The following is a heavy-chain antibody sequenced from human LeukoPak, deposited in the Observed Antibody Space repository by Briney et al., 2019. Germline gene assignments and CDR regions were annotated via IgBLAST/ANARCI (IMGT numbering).Heavy chain of an antibody. CDR2: INYNGVT. J-gene: IGHJ4*02. CDR3: ARSDYVWGNYRPIPDY. D-gene: IGHD3-16*02. CDR1: GGSTSSGGYY. Sequence: SETLSLTCTVAGGSTSSGGYYCSWIRQHPGKGLEWIGYINYNGVTYYNPSLKSRLTISVVDTSKNQFSLRLNSVTVADTAVYYCARSDYVWGNYRPIPDYWGQGTLVTVSS. V-gene: IGHV4-31*03.